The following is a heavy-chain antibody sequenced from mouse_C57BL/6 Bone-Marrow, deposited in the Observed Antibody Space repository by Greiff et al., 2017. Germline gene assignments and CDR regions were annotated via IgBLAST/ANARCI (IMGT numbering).Heavy chain of an antibody. V-gene: IGHV2-6*01. CDR3: ASETAQATRFAY. Sequence: VMLVESGPGLVAPSQSLSITCTASGFPLTSYGVDWVSRSPGKGLEWLGVIWGVGSTNYNSALNSRLSISKDNSKSQVFLKMNSLQTDDTAMDYCASETAQATRFAYWGQGTLVTVSA. CDR1: GFPLTSYG. J-gene: IGHJ3*01. CDR2: IWGVGST. D-gene: IGHD3-2*02.